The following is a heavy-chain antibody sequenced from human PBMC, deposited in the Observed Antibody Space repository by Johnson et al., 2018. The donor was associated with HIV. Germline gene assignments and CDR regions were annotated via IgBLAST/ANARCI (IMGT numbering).Heavy chain of an antibody. CDR1: GFTFDDYA. J-gene: IGHJ3*02. V-gene: IGHV3-43D*03. Sequence: LVESGGVVVQPGGSLRLSCAASGFTFDDYAMHWVRQAPGKGLEWVSLISWDGGSTYYADSVKGRFTISRDNSKNSLYLQMNSLRAEDTALYYCARDRGQRAPLCAFDIWGQGTMVTVSS. CDR3: ARDRGQRAPLCAFDI. CDR2: ISWDGGST. D-gene: IGHD3-10*01.